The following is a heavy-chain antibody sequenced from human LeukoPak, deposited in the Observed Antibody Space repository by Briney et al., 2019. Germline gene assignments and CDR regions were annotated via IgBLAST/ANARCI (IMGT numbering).Heavy chain of an antibody. V-gene: IGHV1-69*05. J-gene: IGHJ6*03. CDR2: IIPIFGTA. Sequence: GASVKVSCKASGGTFSSYAISWVRQAPGQGLEWMGGIIPIFGTANYAQKFQGRVTITTDESTSTAYMGLSSLRSEDTAVYYCASTRKTVTHERHRLYYMDVWGKGTTVTVSS. D-gene: IGHD4-11*01. CDR1: GGTFSSYA. CDR3: ASTRKTVTHERHRLYYMDV.